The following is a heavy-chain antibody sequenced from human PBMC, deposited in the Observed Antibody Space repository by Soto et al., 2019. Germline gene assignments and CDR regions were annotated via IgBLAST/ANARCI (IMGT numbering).Heavy chain of an antibody. J-gene: IGHJ6*02. CDR2: INANSGNT. CDR3: ARKYSSSSYHYGMDV. V-gene: IGHV1-8*01. CDR1: GHTFTSYD. D-gene: IGHD6-6*01. Sequence: QVQLVQSGAEVKKTGASVKVSCKASGHTFTSYDINWVRQATGQGLEWMGWINANSGNTGYAQKFQGRVTMTSYHSISTVYVELSSLISEDTAVYYCARKYSSSSYHYGMDVCGQGTTVTVSS.